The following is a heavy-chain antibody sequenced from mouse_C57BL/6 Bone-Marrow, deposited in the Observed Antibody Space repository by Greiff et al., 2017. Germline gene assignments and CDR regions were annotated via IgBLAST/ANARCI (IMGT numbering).Heavy chain of an antibody. J-gene: IGHJ4*01. V-gene: IGHV5-17*01. CDR3: ARRQLGHYYAMDY. CDR1: GFTFSDYG. Sequence: EVKLVESGGGLVKPGGSLKLSCAASGFTFSDYGMHWVRQAPEKGLEWVAYISSGSSTIYYADTVKGRLTISRDNAKNTLFLQITSLRSEDTAMYYCARRQLGHYYAMDYWGQGTSVTVSS. CDR2: ISSGSSTI. D-gene: IGHD4-1*02.